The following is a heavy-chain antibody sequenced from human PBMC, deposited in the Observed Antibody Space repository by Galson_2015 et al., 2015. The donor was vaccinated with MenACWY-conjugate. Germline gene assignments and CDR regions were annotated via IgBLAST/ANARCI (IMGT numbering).Heavy chain of an antibody. CDR2: ISPGGSNT. Sequence: QSGAEVKKPGESLKISCKGSGYSFTTYWIGWVRQLPGKGLEWMGLISPGGSNTRYSPAFQGQVTISADKSISTAYLQWNSLQASDTAMYYCARHPPGGRGMDVWGQGTRVTVSS. D-gene: IGHD1-26*01. CDR1: GYSFTTYW. V-gene: IGHV5-51*01. J-gene: IGHJ6*02. CDR3: ARHPPGGRGMDV.